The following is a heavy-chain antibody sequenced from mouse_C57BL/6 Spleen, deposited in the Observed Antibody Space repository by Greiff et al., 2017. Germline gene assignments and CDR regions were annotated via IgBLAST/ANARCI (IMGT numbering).Heavy chain of an antibody. CDR3: ARGGGNYEFAY. V-gene: IGHV1-69*01. CDR2: IDPSDSYT. CDR1: GYTFTSYW. Sequence: VQLQQPGAELVMPGASVKLSCKASGYTFTSYWMHWVKQRPGQGLEWIGEIDPSDSYTNYNQKFKGKSTLTVDKSSSTAYMQLSSLTSEDYAVYYCARGGGNYEFAYWGQGTLVTVSA. J-gene: IGHJ3*01. D-gene: IGHD2-1*01.